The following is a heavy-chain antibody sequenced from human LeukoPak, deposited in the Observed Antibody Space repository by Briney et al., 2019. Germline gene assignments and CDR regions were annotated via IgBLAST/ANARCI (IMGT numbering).Heavy chain of an antibody. V-gene: IGHV3-23*01. J-gene: IGHJ4*02. D-gene: IGHD3-22*01. Sequence: GGSLRLSCAASGFTFSSYAMSWVRQAPGKGLEWVSAISGSGGSTYYADSVKGRFTISRDNSKNTLYLQMNSLRAEDTAVYYCAKDYYDSSGYYYFTLGYWGQGTLVTVSP. CDR2: ISGSGGST. CDR3: AKDYYDSSGYYYFTLGY. CDR1: GFTFSSYA.